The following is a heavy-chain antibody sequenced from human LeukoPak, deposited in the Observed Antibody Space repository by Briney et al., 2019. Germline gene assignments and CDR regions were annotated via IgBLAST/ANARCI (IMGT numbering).Heavy chain of an antibody. V-gene: IGHV3-48*01. D-gene: IGHD3-22*01. CDR3: AKEENYYDSSGYRHNAY. CDR1: GFTFSGYG. Sequence: AGGSLRLSCAASGFTFSGYGMNWVRQAPGKGLEWISYIGTSSSTIYYSDSVKGRFTISRDNAKSSLYLQMNSLRAEDTAVYYCAKEENYYDSSGYRHNAYWGQGTLVTVSS. J-gene: IGHJ4*02. CDR2: IGTSSSTI.